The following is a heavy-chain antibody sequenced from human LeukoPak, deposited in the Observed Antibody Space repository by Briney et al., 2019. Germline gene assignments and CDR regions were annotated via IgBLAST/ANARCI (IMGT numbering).Heavy chain of an antibody. J-gene: IGHJ4*02. Sequence: GGSLRLSCAASGFTFSSDAMHWVRQAPGKGLEWVAVISYDGSNKYYADSVKGRFTISRDNSKNTLYLQMNSLRAEDTAVYYCARGSRIAAAGTSFDYWGQGTLVTVSS. CDR2: ISYDGSNK. D-gene: IGHD6-13*01. CDR3: ARGSRIAAAGTSFDY. CDR1: GFTFSSDA. V-gene: IGHV3-30-3*01.